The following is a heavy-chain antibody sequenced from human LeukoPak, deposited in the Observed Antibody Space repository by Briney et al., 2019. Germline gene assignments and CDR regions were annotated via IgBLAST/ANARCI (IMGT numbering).Heavy chain of an antibody. D-gene: IGHD6-19*01. CDR2: INPSDGST. CDR1: AYPFTTYY. Sequence: ASVKVSCKTSAYPFTTYYMHWVRQAPGQGLEWMGVINPSDGSTSYAQKFRGRLTMTRDTSTSTLYMDLSSLIFEDTAVYFCTRDSSRGWFSVDHWGQRTLVTVSS. J-gene: IGHJ4*02. V-gene: IGHV1-46*01. CDR3: TRDSSRGWFSVDH.